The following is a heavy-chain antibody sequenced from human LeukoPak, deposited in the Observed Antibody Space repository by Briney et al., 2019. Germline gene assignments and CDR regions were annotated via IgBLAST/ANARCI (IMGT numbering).Heavy chain of an antibody. CDR2: IRYDGSNK. J-gene: IGHJ4*02. CDR1: AFTFSRYG. D-gene: IGHD4-17*01. Sequence: GGSLRLSCAASAFTFSRYGMHWVRQAPGKGLEWVAFIRYDGSNKYYADSVKGRFTISRDNSKNTLYLQMNSLRAEDTAVYYCAKDRDDYGDYGSYFDYWGQGTLVTVSS. V-gene: IGHV3-30*02. CDR3: AKDRDDYGDYGSYFDY.